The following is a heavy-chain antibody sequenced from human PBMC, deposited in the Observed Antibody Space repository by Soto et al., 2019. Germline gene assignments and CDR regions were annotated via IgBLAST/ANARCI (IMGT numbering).Heavy chain of an antibody. Sequence: GGSLRLSCAASGFTFSSYGMHWVRQAPGKGLEWVAVIWYDGSNKYYADSVKGRFTISRDNSKNTLYLQMNSLRAEDTAVYYCARGPQTGYSSSWYSNYFDYWGQGTLVTVSS. D-gene: IGHD6-13*01. J-gene: IGHJ4*02. CDR2: IWYDGSNK. CDR1: GFTFSSYG. CDR3: ARGPQTGYSSSWYSNYFDY. V-gene: IGHV3-33*01.